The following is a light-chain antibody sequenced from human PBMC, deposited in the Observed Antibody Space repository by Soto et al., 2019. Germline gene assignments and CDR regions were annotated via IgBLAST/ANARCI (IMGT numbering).Light chain of an antibody. Sequence: SQRPKCPYTLSGSVGDRVTITCRASQTISSWLAWYQQKPGKAPKLLIYAASTLQSGVPSRFSGSGSGTEFTLTISSLQPDDFATDYCQQYSSYWTFAQGTKVDIK. CDR2: AAS. CDR3: QQYSSYWT. J-gene: IGKJ1*01. CDR1: QTISSW. V-gene: IGKV1-5*01.